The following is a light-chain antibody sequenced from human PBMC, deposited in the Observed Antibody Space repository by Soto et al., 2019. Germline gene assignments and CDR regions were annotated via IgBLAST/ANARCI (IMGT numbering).Light chain of an antibody. Sequence: QSALTQPASVSGSPGQSITISCTGSSSDVGRYNLVSWYQPHPGKSPKLMIFEGDKRPPGVSNRFSGSKSGNTASLTISGLQAEDEADYYCCSYAGTSTYVFGIGTKLTVL. CDR1: SSDVGRYNL. CDR3: CSYAGTSTYV. J-gene: IGLJ1*01. V-gene: IGLV2-23*01. CDR2: EGD.